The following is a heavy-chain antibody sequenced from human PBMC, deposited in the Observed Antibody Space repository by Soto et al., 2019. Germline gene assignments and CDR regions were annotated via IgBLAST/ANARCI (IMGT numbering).Heavy chain of an antibody. CDR3: ARDQGYSSSWRNYYYYYYMDV. Sequence: QVQLVESGGGVVQPGRSLRLSCAASGFTFSSYGMHWVRQAPGKGLEWVAVIWYDGSNKYYADSVKGRFTISRDNSKNTLYLQMNSLRAEDTAVYYCARDQGYSSSWRNYYYYYYMDVWGKGTTVTVSS. CDR2: IWYDGSNK. D-gene: IGHD6-13*01. V-gene: IGHV3-33*01. J-gene: IGHJ6*03. CDR1: GFTFSSYG.